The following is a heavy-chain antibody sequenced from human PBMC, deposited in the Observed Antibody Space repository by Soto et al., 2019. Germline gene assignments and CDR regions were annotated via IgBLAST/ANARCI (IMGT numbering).Heavy chain of an antibody. D-gene: IGHD3-16*01. CDR3: ARARGVDS. CDR2: IKADGREK. Sequence: GGSLRLSWAGSGFTFSNHWMNWVRQAPGKGLEWVANIKADGREKYYVDSVKGRFTISRDNAKNSLYLQMNSLRAKDPAVYYCARARGVDSWGQGTLVTVSS. CDR1: GFTFSNHW. V-gene: IGHV3-7*03. J-gene: IGHJ5*01.